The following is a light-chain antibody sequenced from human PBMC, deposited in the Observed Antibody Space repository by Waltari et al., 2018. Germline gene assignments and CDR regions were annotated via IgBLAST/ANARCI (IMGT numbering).Light chain of an antibody. CDR1: QGIRND. Sequence: AIQMTQSPSSLSVSVGDRITITCRASQGIRNDLGWYQQKPGKAPNLLIYAASSLQSGVPSRFSGSGSGTDFTLTISSLQPEDFATYYCLQDYNYPHTFGQGTKVEIK. J-gene: IGKJ1*01. CDR3: LQDYNYPHT. CDR2: AAS. V-gene: IGKV1-6*01.